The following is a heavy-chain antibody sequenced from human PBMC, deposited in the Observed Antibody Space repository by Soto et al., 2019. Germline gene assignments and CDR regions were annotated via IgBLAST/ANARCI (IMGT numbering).Heavy chain of an antibody. V-gene: IGHV3-21*01. CDR3: ARSIVVVPAATRLFDY. D-gene: IGHD2-2*01. CDR1: GFTFSSYS. J-gene: IGHJ4*02. Sequence: GGSLRLSCAATGFTFSSYSMNWVRQAPGKGLEWVSSISSSSSYIYYADSVKGRFTISRDNAKNSLYLQMNSLRAEDTAVYYCARSIVVVPAATRLFDYWGQGTLVTVSS. CDR2: ISSSSSYI.